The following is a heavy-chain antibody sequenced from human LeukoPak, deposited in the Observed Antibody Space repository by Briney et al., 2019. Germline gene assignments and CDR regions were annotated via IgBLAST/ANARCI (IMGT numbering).Heavy chain of an antibody. D-gene: IGHD2-2*01. Sequence: SETLSLTCTVSGVSITGNDQFWSWIRQPPGKGLEWIVYIDYIGTTSYNPSLKGRVNMSRDTSKNQFSLNLNSVTAADTAFYYCGGGLGYCSSTRCPPDSWGQGTLVTVSS. CDR3: GGGLGYCSSTRCPPDS. CDR1: GVSITGNDQF. J-gene: IGHJ5*01. CDR2: IDYIGTT. V-gene: IGHV4-30-4*01.